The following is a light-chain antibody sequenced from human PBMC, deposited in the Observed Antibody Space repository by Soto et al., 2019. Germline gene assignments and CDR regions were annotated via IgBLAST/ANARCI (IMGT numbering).Light chain of an antibody. CDR3: QQSYSTLWT. CDR1: QSISSY. V-gene: IGKV1-39*01. Sequence: DIQMTQYTSSLSASVGDRVTITCRASQSISSYLNWYQQKPGKAPKFLIYAASSLQSGVPSRFSGSGSGTDFTLTISSLQPEDFATYYCQQSYSTLWTFGQGANVDIK. J-gene: IGKJ1*01. CDR2: AAS.